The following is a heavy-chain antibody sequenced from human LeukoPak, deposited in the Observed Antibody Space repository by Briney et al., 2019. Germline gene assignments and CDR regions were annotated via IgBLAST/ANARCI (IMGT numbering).Heavy chain of an antibody. Sequence: GGSLRLSCAASGFTFSSYGMHWVRQAPGKGLEWVSSISGSSSLIFYADSVKGRFTISRDNAKNSLYLQMNSLTDEDTAVYYCARRIAVTETQVFEYWGQGTLVTVSS. CDR3: ARRIAVTETQVFEY. D-gene: IGHD4-11*01. CDR2: ISGSSSLI. J-gene: IGHJ4*02. CDR1: GFTFSSYG. V-gene: IGHV3-48*02.